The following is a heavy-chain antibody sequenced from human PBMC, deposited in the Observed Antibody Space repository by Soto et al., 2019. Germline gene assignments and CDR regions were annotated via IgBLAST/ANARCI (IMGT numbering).Heavy chain of an antibody. CDR1: VFTFIDYY. CDR3: ARPRGDFWSGYPLGYGMDV. V-gene: IGHV3-11*06. CDR2: ISSSSSYT. D-gene: IGHD3-3*01. J-gene: IGHJ6*02. Sequence: GWSLRLSCASSVFTFIDYYMSWIRQAPGKGLEWVSYISSSSSYTNYADSVKGRFTISRDNAKNSLYLQMNSLRAEDTAVYYCARPRGDFWSGYPLGYGMDVWGQGTTVTVSS.